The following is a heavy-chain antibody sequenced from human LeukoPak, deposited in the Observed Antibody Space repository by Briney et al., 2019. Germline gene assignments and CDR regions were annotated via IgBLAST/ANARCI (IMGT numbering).Heavy chain of an antibody. CDR1: GFIFSDHY. J-gene: IGHJ3*02. D-gene: IGHD3-22*01. CDR3: TAMIVVVTNAFDI. Sequence: SLRLSCAASGFIFSDHYMTWIRQAPGKGLEWVGFIRSKAYGGTTEYAASVKGRFTISRDDSKSIAYLQMNSLKTEDTAVYYCTAMIVVVTNAFDIWGQGTMVTVSS. CDR2: IRSKAYGGTT. V-gene: IGHV3-49*03.